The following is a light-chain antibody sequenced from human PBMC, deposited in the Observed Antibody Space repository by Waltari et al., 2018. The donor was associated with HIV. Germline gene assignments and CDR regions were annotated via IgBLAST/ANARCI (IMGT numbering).Light chain of an antibody. V-gene: IGKV3-20*01. Sequence: ETVLTQSPGTLSLSPGERAILSCRATQSISNNFLAWFQQKPGQPPRLLIYSSFIRATGIPDRFSGSGAGTDFTLTISRLEPEDFAVYYCHQYGTAPRTFGQGTKVEIK. J-gene: IGKJ1*01. CDR2: SSF. CDR1: QSISNNF. CDR3: HQYGTAPRT.